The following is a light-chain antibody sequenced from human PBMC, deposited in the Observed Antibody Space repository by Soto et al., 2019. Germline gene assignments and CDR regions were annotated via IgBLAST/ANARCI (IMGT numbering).Light chain of an antibody. CDR2: AAS. Sequence: ENVLTQSPGTLSLSPGERATLTCRASQSVSNNYLAWHQQKPGQAPRLLIYAASNRATGIPDRFSGSGSGTYFTLNINRLEPEDFAVYYWQQYGSSPRTFGKGTKVEIK. V-gene: IGKV3-20*01. CDR3: QQYGSSPRT. J-gene: IGKJ1*01. CDR1: QSVSNNY.